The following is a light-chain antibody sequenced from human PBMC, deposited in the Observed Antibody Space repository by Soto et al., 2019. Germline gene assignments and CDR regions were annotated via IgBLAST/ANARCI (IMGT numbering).Light chain of an antibody. CDR3: QQYYSTPRT. J-gene: IGKJ1*01. V-gene: IGKV4-1*01. Sequence: DIVMTQSPDSLAVSLGERATINCKSSQIVLYISNNKNYLAWYQQKPGQPPKLLIYWASTRESGVPDRFSGSGSGTDFTLTISSLQAEDVAVYYCQQYYSTPRTFGQGTKVDIK. CDR1: QIVLYISNNKNY. CDR2: WAS.